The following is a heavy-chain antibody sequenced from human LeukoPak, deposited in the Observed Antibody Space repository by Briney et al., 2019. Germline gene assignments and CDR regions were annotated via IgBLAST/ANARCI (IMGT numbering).Heavy chain of an antibody. CDR3: ASSVVVPAATYFDY. Sequence: GGSLRLSCAASGFTFSSYAMHWVRQAPGKGLEWVAVISYDGSNKYYADSVKGRFTTSRDNSKNTLYLQMNSLRAEDTAVYYCASSVVVPAATYFDYWGQGTLVTVSS. J-gene: IGHJ4*02. V-gene: IGHV3-30-3*01. CDR2: ISYDGSNK. D-gene: IGHD2-2*01. CDR1: GFTFSSYA.